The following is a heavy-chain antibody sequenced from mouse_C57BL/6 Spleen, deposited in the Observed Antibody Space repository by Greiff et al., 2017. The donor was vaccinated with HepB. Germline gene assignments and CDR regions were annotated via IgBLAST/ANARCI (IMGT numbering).Heavy chain of an antibody. CDR1: GFTFSDYG. V-gene: IGHV5-17*01. CDR2: ISSGSSTI. J-gene: IGHJ3*01. Sequence: EVQRVESGGGLVKPGGSLKLSCAASGFTFSDYGMHWVRQAPEKGLEWVAYISSGSSTIYYADTVKGRFTISRDNAKNTLFLQMTSLRSEDTAMYYCATSLDSSGYDWFAYWGQGTLVTVSA. D-gene: IGHD3-2*02. CDR3: ATSLDSSGYDWFAY.